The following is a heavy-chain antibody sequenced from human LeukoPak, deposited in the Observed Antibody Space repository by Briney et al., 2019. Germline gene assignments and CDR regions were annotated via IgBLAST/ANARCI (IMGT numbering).Heavy chain of an antibody. Sequence: ASVEVSCKASGYTFTGYYMHWVRQAPGQGLEWMGRINPNSGGTNYAQKFQGRVTMTRDTSISTAYMELSRLRSDDTAVYYCARVQYYYDSSGYYLGSVIDYWGQGTLVTVSS. V-gene: IGHV1-2*06. CDR1: GYTFTGYY. CDR3: ARVQYYYDSSGYYLGSVIDY. J-gene: IGHJ4*02. CDR2: INPNSGGT. D-gene: IGHD3-22*01.